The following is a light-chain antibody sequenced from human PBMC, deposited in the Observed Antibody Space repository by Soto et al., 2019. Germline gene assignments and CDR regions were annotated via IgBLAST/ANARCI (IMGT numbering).Light chain of an antibody. CDR2: GAS. CDR3: QQFGGSPLSWT. V-gene: IGKV3-20*01. Sequence: ESVLTQSPGTLSLSPGERATLSCRASQSVSSNSLAWYQQKPGQAPRLLIYGASSRATGTPDRFSGSGSGTDFTLTISRLEPEDFAVYYWQQFGGSPLSWTFGQGTKVEI. J-gene: IGKJ1*01. CDR1: QSVSSNS.